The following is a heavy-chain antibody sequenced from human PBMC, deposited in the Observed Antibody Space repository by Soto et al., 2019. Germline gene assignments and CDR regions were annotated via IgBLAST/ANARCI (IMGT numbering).Heavy chain of an antibody. D-gene: IGHD2-8*01. J-gene: IGHJ4*02. V-gene: IGHV4-30-4*01. CDR2: IYYSGST. CDR1: GGSSGGGGYY. CDR3: ARVGCTNGVCYIGLYYFDY. Sequence: ASETLCLSCTVAGGSSGGGGYYWSWIRQPPGKGVEWIGYIYYSGSTYYNPPLKSRVTISVDTSKNQFSLKLSSVTAADTAVYYCARVGCTNGVCYIGLYYFDYRGQGTLVPVSS.